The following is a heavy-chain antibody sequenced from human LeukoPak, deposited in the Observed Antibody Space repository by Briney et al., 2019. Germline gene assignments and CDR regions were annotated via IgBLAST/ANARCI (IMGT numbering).Heavy chain of an antibody. V-gene: IGHV3-21*01. CDR1: GFTFSSYS. Sequence: GGSLRLSCAASGFTFSSYSMNWVRQASGKGLEWVSSISSSSSYIYYADSVKGRFTISRDNAKNSLYLQMNSLRAEDTAVYYCARRGYGSGPGMDVWGQGTTVTVSS. CDR3: ARRGYGSGPGMDV. D-gene: IGHD6-19*01. J-gene: IGHJ6*02. CDR2: ISSSSSYI.